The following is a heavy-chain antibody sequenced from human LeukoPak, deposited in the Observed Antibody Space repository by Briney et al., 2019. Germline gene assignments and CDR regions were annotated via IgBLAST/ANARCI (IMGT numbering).Heavy chain of an antibody. Sequence: GGSLRLSCAASGFTFSSYAMHWVRQAPGKGLEYVSAISSNGGSTYYANSVKGRFTISRDNSKNTLYLQMGSLRAEDMAVYYCARGAAVFGVVIDYWGQGTLVTVSS. V-gene: IGHV3-64*01. CDR2: ISSNGGST. CDR1: GFTFSSYA. CDR3: ARGAAVFGVVIDY. J-gene: IGHJ4*02. D-gene: IGHD3-3*01.